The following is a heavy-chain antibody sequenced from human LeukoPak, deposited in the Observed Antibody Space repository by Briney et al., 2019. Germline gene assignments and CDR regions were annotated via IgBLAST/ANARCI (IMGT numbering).Heavy chain of an antibody. CDR3: TDIRGSTL. CDR1: GFIFSNAW. V-gene: IGHV3-15*01. CDR2: IKSKTHGGTT. Sequence: KPGGSLRLSCGASGFIFSNAWMSWVRQAPGKGLEWVCRIKSKTHGGTTDYAAPVKGRFTISRDDSKNTLYLQMNSLKTEDTAVYYFTDIRGSTLWGQGTLVTVSS. J-gene: IGHJ4*02. D-gene: IGHD2-15*01.